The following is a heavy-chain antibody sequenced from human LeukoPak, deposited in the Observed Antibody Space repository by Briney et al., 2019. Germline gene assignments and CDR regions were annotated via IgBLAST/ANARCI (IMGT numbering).Heavy chain of an antibody. D-gene: IGHD6-13*01. V-gene: IGHV3-23*01. CDR2: IIGSGGTT. Sequence: GGSLRLSCAASGFTVSSNYMSWVRQAPGKGLEWVSGIIGSGGTTYYADSVKGRFTISRDNSKNTLYLQLNSLRAEDTAVYYCAKKGIAAADSFDYWGQGTLVTVSS. CDR1: GFTVSSNY. J-gene: IGHJ4*02. CDR3: AKKGIAAADSFDY.